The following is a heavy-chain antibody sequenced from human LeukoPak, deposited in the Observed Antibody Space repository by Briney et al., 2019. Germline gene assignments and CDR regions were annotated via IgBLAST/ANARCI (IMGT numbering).Heavy chain of an antibody. CDR1: GYTFTSYG. J-gene: IGHJ3*02. D-gene: IGHD6-19*01. Sequence: SVKVSCKASGYTFTSYGISWVRQAPGQGLEWMGGIIPIFGTANYAQRFQGRVTITADESTSTAYMELSSLRSEDTAVYYCAREPGYSSGWVRGAFDIWGQGTMVTVSS. CDR2: IIPIFGTA. V-gene: IGHV1-69*13. CDR3: AREPGYSSGWVRGAFDI.